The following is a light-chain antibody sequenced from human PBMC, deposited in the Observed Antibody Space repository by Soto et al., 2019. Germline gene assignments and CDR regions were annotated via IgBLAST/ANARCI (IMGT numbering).Light chain of an antibody. Sequence: EIVLTQSPATLSLSPGERATLSCRASQSVSSYLAWYQQKPGQAPRLLIYDASNRATGIPARFSGSGSGTYFTLTTSSLEPEDFAVYYCQQRSNWVFGPGTKVDIK. V-gene: IGKV3-11*01. CDR2: DAS. CDR1: QSVSSY. CDR3: QQRSNWV. J-gene: IGKJ3*01.